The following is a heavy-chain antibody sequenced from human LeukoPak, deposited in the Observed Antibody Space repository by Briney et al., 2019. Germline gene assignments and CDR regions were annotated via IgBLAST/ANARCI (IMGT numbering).Heavy chain of an antibody. CDR3: TKGSGSGTWYYFDY. CDR1: GFKFDDYA. D-gene: IGHD6-13*01. V-gene: IGHV3-9*01. J-gene: IGHJ4*02. CDR2: ISWNSGSI. Sequence: TLRLSCAASGFKFDDYAMHWVRQAPGKGLEWVSGISWNSGSIGYSDSVRGRFTISRDNAKKSLYLQMNSLRPEDTALYYCTKGSGSGTWYYFDYWGQGTLVTVSS.